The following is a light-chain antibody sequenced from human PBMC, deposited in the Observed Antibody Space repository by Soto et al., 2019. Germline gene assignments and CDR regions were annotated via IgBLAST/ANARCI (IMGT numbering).Light chain of an antibody. J-gene: IGKJ5*01. CDR2: GAS. V-gene: IGKV3-11*01. CDR3: QQRSNWPPIT. Sequence: EIVLTPSPATLSLSLGERATLSCRASQSVSSNLAWYQQKPGQAPRLLIYGASTRATGFPARFSGSGSGTDFTLTISSLEPEDFAVYYCQQRSNWPPITFGQGTRLEI. CDR1: QSVSSN.